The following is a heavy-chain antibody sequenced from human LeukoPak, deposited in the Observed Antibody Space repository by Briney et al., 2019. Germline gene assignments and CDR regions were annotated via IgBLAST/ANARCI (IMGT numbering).Heavy chain of an antibody. D-gene: IGHD1-14*01. V-gene: IGHV3-23*01. Sequence: PGGSLRLSCAASGFTFSNYAMSWVRQAPPKGLEWVSSIDKNDATTNYADSVQGRFTISRDNSKNTLYLEMNSLSPDDTAVYYCARGVEPLAANTLAYWGQGTLVTVSS. CDR3: ARGVEPLAANTLAY. CDR2: IDKNDATT. J-gene: IGHJ4*02. CDR1: GFTFSNYA.